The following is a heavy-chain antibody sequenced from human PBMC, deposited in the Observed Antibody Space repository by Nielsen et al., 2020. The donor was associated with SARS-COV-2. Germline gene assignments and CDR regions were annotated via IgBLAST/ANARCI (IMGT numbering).Heavy chain of an antibody. CDR2: IWYDGINK. V-gene: IGHV3-33*01. Sequence: GGSLRLSCAASGFDFSNHGMHWVRQAPGKGLEWVAGIWYDGINKNYGDSVQGRFSISRDSSKKTLYLQMNSLRGEDTAVYYCARQVTIFGVVITGIYWFDPWGQGTLVTVSS. D-gene: IGHD3-3*01. CDR1: GFDFSNHG. CDR3: ARQVTIFGVVITGIYWFDP. J-gene: IGHJ5*02.